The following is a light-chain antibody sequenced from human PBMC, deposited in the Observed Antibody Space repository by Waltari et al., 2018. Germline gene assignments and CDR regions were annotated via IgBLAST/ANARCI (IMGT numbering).Light chain of an antibody. CDR2: GAS. J-gene: IGKJ2*01. CDR3: QQYDNWYT. V-gene: IGKV3-15*01. Sequence: EIVMTQSPATLSVSPGERATPPCRASQTVSNKLAWYQQKPGQAPRLLIYGASTRAAGITDRFSGSGSGTEFTLTISGLQSEDFAVYYCQQYDNWYTFGQGTKLEIK. CDR1: QTVSNK.